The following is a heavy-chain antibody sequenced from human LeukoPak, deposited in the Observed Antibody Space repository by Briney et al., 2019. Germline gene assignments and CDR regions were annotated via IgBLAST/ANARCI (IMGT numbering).Heavy chain of an antibody. CDR1: GFTVSSNY. Sequence: GGSLRLSCAASGFTVSSNYMSWVRQAPGKGLEWVSVIYSGGSTYYADSVKGRFTISRDNSKNTLYLQMSSLRAEDTAVYYCARDRPFYGSGSYFDYWGQGTLVTVSS. J-gene: IGHJ4*02. V-gene: IGHV3-66*01. CDR2: IYSGGST. CDR3: ARDRPFYGSGSYFDY. D-gene: IGHD3-10*01.